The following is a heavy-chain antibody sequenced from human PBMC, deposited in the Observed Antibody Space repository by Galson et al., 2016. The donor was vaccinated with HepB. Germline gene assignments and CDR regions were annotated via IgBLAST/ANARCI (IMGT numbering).Heavy chain of an antibody. CDR3: AKESPKNAGGAFEI. J-gene: IGHJ3*02. D-gene: IGHD3-10*01. Sequence: SLRLSCAASGFTFSNYAMSWVRQAPGKGLEWVSAISGSTGRTYYADSVKGHFTISRDNYKNTLYLQMNSRKAGDTALYYCAKESPKNAGGAFEIWGQGTMVTVSS. V-gene: IGHV3-23*01. CDR1: GFTFSNYA. CDR2: ISGSTGRT.